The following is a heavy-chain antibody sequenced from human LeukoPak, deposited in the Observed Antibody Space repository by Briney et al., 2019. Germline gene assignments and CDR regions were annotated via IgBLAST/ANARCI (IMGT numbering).Heavy chain of an antibody. CDR3: ARYYYGSGSSIG. D-gene: IGHD3-10*01. CDR1: GFTFSSYA. Sequence: GGSLRLSCAASGFTFSSYAMGWVRQAPGQGLEWVSAISGSGGSAYYADSVKGRFTISRDNSKNTLYLQMNSLRAEDTAVYYCARYYYGSGSSIGWGQGTLVTVSS. J-gene: IGHJ4*02. V-gene: IGHV3-23*01. CDR2: ISGSGGSA.